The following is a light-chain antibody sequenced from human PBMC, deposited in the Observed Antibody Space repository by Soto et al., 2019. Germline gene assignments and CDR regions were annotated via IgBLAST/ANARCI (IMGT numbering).Light chain of an antibody. CDR1: SSDVGGFNL. CDR2: EAT. J-gene: IGLJ2*01. V-gene: IGLV2-23*02. CDR3: CSYARSSTVV. Sequence: QSALNQPASVSGSPGQSITISCTGTSSDVGGFNLVSWYQQHPGKDPKLIIYEATKRPSGVSNRFSGSKSGNTASMTISGLQAEDEADYFCCSYARSSTVVFGGGTKLTVL.